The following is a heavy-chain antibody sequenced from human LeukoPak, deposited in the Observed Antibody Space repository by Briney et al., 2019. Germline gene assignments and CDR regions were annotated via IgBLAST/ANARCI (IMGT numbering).Heavy chain of an antibody. Sequence: ASVKVSCKASGGTFSSYAISWVRQAPGQGLEWMGGIIPIFGTANYAQKFQGRVTITTDESTSTAYMELSSLRSEDTAVYYCAREGGPVSIVGSKVWFDPWGQGTLVTVSS. CDR2: IIPIFGTA. CDR1: GGTFSSYA. CDR3: AREGGPVSIVGSKVWFDP. J-gene: IGHJ5*02. D-gene: IGHD1-26*01. V-gene: IGHV1-69*05.